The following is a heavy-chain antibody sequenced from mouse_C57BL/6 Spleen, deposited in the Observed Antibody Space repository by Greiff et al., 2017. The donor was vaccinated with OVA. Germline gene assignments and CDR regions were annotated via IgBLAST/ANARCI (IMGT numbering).Heavy chain of an antibody. CDR1: GYSFTDYN. Sequence: EVQVVESGPELVKPGASVKISCKASGYSFTDYNMNWVKQSNAKSLEWIGVINPNYGTTSYNQKFKGKATLTVDQSSSTAYMQLNSLTSEDSAVYYCARERGNYYDYEFAYWGQGTLVTVSA. CDR3: ARERGNYYDYEFAY. CDR2: INPNYGTT. V-gene: IGHV1-39*01. D-gene: IGHD2-4*01. J-gene: IGHJ3*01.